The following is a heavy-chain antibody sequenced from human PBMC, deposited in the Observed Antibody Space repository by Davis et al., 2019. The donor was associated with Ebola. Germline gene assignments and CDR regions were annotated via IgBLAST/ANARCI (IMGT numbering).Heavy chain of an antibody. CDR3: AKYRAPGASRLFDY. J-gene: IGHJ4*02. CDR1: GFTVSRHY. V-gene: IGHV3-53*01. Sequence: GESLKISCAASGFTVSRHYMTWVRQAPGKGLEWVSTIGGGADTHYADSVRGRFTISRDTSENTLYLQMNSLTVEDTAIYFCAKYRAPGASRLFDYWGQGTLVTVSS. CDR2: IGGGADT. D-gene: IGHD2-2*01.